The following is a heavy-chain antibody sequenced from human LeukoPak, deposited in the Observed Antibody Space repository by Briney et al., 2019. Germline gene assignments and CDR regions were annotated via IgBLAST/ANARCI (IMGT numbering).Heavy chain of an antibody. Sequence: GESLKISCKGSGYSFTSYWIGWVRPMPGKGLEWMGIVYPGDSDARYSPSFQGQVTISADKSISTAYLQWSSLKASDTAMYYCARGGGSSWYYFDYWGQGTLVTVSS. CDR1: GYSFTSYW. J-gene: IGHJ4*02. V-gene: IGHV5-51*01. D-gene: IGHD6-13*01. CDR2: VYPGDSDA. CDR3: ARGGGSSWYYFDY.